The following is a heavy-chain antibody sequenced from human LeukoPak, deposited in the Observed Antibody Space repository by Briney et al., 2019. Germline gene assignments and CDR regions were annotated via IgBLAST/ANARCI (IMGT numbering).Heavy chain of an antibody. V-gene: IGHV4-61*09. CDR3: ARDVIA. Sequence: SETLSLTCTVSGASISSGTYYWNWIRQSAGKGLEWIGHIDVTGSTNYNPSLKSRVTISVDTSKNQFSLRLSSVTAADTAVYYCARDVIAWGQGTLVTVSS. CDR2: IDVTGST. J-gene: IGHJ5*02. CDR1: GASISSGTYY.